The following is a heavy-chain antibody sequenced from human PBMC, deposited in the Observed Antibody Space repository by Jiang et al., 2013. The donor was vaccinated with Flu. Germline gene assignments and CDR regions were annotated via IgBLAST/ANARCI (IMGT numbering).Heavy chain of an antibody. CDR3: ARDGGFKYYYAMDV. CDR2: IYDTGRT. V-gene: IGHV4-61*01. Sequence: GPGLVKPSETLSLTCTVSGGSVGSSTHYWSWIRQPPGKALEWIGYIYDTGRTNYNPSLKSRVTISMNTSKNQFSLKLSSVTAADTAVYYCARDGGFKYYYAMDVWGQGTTVIVS. D-gene: IGHD2-15*01. CDR1: GGSVGSSTHY. J-gene: IGHJ6*02.